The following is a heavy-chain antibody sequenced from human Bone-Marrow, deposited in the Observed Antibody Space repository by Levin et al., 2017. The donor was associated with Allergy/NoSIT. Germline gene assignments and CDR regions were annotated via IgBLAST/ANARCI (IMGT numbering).Heavy chain of an antibody. V-gene: IGHV3-30*04. J-gene: IGHJ6*02. D-gene: IGHD2-2*01. CDR1: GFSFSNYA. Sequence: PGGSLRLSCAASGFSFSNYAMHWVRQAPGKGLEWVAVISYDGSHKYYADSVEGRFTVSSDNSVNTLYLQMNSLRPEDTAVYYCARDLYIVAVPGAKGDYYYYGMDVWGQGTTVTVSS. CDR3: ARDLYIVAVPGAKGDYYYYGMDV. CDR2: ISYDGSHK.